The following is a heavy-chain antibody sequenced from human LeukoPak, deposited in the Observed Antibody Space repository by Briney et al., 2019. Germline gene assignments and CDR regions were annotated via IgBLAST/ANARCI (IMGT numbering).Heavy chain of an antibody. CDR2: INHSGST. CDR3: ARGGYCSGGSCYKNLDY. V-gene: IGHV4-34*01. J-gene: IGHJ4*02. D-gene: IGHD2-15*01. Sequence: ASETLSLTCTVSGGSISSYYWSWIRQPPGKGLEWIGEINHSGSTNYNPSLKSRVTISVDTSKNQFSLKLSSVTAADTAVYYCARGGYCSGGSCYKNLDYWGQGTLVTVSS. CDR1: GGSISSYY.